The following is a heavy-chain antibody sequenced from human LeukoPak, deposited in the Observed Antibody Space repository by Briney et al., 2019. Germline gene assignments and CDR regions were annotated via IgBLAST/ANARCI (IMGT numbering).Heavy chain of an antibody. CDR1: GGSFSGYY. J-gene: IGHJ4*02. D-gene: IGHD3-22*01. Sequence: NPSETLSLTCAVYGGSFSGYYWSWIRQPPGKGLEWIGEINHSGSTNYNPSLKSRVTISVDTSKNQFSLKLSSVTAADTAVYYCARGEKRYYYDSSGYYLPYWGQGTLVTVSS. CDR2: INHSGST. V-gene: IGHV4-34*01. CDR3: ARGEKRYYYDSSGYYLPY.